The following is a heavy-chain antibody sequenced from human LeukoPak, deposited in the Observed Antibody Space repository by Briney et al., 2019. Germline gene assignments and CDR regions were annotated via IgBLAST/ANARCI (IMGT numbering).Heavy chain of an antibody. Sequence: GRSLRLSCSASGFTFRNYGMHWVRQAPGKGLEWVSFIQSDESNKYYSDSVKGRFTISRDNSTNMLYLQMSSLRPEDTAVYYCAKELASGWFFDYWGQGTLVTVSS. V-gene: IGHV3-30*02. CDR1: GFTFRNYG. J-gene: IGHJ4*02. D-gene: IGHD6-19*01. CDR2: IQSDESNK. CDR3: AKELASGWFFDY.